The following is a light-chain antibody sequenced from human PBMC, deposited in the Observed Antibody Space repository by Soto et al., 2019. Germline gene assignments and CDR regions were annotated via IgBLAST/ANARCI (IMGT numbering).Light chain of an antibody. Sequence: AVQLTQSPSSLSASVGDRVTITCRASQGIGSNLAWYHQKPGKPPKVLIYDASTLESGVPSRFSGSQSGTDFTLTISGLQPEDFATYYCQQFSYLPVAFGGGTKVEI. J-gene: IGKJ4*01. CDR2: DAS. V-gene: IGKV1D-13*01. CDR1: QGIGSN. CDR3: QQFSYLPVA.